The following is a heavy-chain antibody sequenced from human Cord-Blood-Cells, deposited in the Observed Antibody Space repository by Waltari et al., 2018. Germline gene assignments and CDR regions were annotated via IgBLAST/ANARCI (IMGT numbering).Heavy chain of an antibody. Sequence: QVQLQQWGAGLLKPSETLSLTCAVYGGSFSGYYWSWIRQPPGKGLEWIGEINHSGSTNDNPSLKGRVTISVDTSKNQFSLKLSSVTAADTAVYYCARGLSSSFAFDIWGQGTMVTVSS. D-gene: IGHD6-6*01. CDR1: GGSFSGYY. V-gene: IGHV4-34*01. J-gene: IGHJ3*02. CDR2: INHSGST. CDR3: ARGLSSSFAFDI.